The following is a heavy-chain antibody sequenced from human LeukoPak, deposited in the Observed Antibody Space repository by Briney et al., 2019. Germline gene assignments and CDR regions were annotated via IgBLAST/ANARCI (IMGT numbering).Heavy chain of an antibody. D-gene: IGHD6-19*01. CDR3: AAMAYGYINY. J-gene: IGHJ4*02. CDR2: IKQDGSEK. CDR1: GFTFGTYW. Sequence: GGSLRLSCAASGFTFGTYWMSWVRQAPGEGLEWVANIKQDGSEKYYVDSMKGRFTISRDNAKNSLYLQMNSLRAEDTAVYYCAAMAYGYINYWGQGTLVTVSS. V-gene: IGHV3-7*01.